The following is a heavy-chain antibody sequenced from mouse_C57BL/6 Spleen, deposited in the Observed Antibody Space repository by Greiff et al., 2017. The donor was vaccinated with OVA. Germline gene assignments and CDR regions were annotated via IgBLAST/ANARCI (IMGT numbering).Heavy chain of an antibody. CDR3: AMWDYDEPHYYFDY. CDR2: INPSNGGT. Sequence: QVQLQQSGTELVKPGASVKLSCKASGYTFTSYWMHWVKQRPGQGLEWIGNINPSNGGTNYNEKFKSKATLTVDKSSSTAYMQLSSLTSEDSADYYCAMWDYDEPHYYFDYWGQGTTLTVSS. J-gene: IGHJ2*01. V-gene: IGHV1-53*01. CDR1: GYTFTSYW. D-gene: IGHD2-4*01.